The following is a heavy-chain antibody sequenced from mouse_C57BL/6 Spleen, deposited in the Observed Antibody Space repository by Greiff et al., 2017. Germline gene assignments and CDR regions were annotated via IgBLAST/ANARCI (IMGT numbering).Heavy chain of an antibody. Sequence: QVQLKQPGTELVKPGASVKLSCKASGYTFTSYWMHWVKQRPGQGLEWIGNINPSNGGTNYNEKFKSKATLTVDKSSSTAYMQLSSLTSEDSAVYYCRITTVVVYYFDYWGQGTTLTVSS. V-gene: IGHV1-53*01. CDR2: INPSNGGT. D-gene: IGHD1-1*01. J-gene: IGHJ2*01. CDR3: RITTVVVYYFDY. CDR1: GYTFTSYW.